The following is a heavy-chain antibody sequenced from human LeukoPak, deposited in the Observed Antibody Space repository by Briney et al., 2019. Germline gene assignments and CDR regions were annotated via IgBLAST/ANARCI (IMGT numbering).Heavy chain of an antibody. J-gene: IGHJ5*02. Sequence: SETLSLTCTVSGGSISSYYWSWIRQPPGKGLEWIGYIYHSGSTYYNPSLKSRVTISVDRSKNQFSLKLSSVTAADTAVYYCARDRSSIAARRWFDPWGQGTLVTVSS. CDR3: ARDRSSIAARRWFDP. CDR2: IYHSGST. V-gene: IGHV4-59*12. CDR1: GGSISSYY. D-gene: IGHD6-6*01.